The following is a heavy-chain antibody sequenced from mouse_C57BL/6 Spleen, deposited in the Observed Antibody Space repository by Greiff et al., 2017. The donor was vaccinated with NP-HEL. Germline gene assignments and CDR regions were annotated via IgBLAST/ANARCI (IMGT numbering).Heavy chain of an antibody. CDR3: ARPDSSGHYYAMDC. V-gene: IGHV1-82*01. D-gene: IGHD3-2*02. J-gene: IGHJ4*01. CDR2: IYPGDGDP. CDR1: GYAFSSSW. Sequence: VKLVESGPELVKPGASVKISCKASGYAFSSSWMNWVKQRPGKGLEWIGRIYPGDGDPNYNGKFKGKATLTADKSSSTAYMQLSSLTSEDSAVYFCARPDSSGHYYAMDCWGQGTSVTVAT.